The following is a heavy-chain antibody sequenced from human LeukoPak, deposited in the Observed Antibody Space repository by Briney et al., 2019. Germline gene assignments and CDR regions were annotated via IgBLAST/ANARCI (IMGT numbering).Heavy chain of an antibody. CDR1: GGTFSSYA. Sequence: RRASVKVSCTASGGTFSSYAISWVRQAPGQGLEWMGGIIPIFGTANYAQKFQGRVTITADESTSTAYMELSSLRSEDTAVYYCASTDTAMVYYGMDVWGKGTTVTVSS. J-gene: IGHJ6*04. V-gene: IGHV1-69*13. CDR2: IIPIFGTA. CDR3: ASTDTAMVYYGMDV. D-gene: IGHD5-18*01.